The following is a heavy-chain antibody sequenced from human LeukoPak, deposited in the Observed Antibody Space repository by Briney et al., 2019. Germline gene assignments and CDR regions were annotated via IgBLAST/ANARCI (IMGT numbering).Heavy chain of an antibody. CDR3: ATGTYYYDSRGYYVLDY. J-gene: IGHJ4*02. CDR1: GYTLTELS. D-gene: IGHD3-22*01. Sequence: ASVKVSCKVSGYTLTELSMHWVRQAPGKGLEWMGGFDPEDGETIYAQKFQGRVTMTEDTSTDAAYMELSSLRSEDTAVYYCATGTYYYDSRGYYVLDYWGQGTLVTVSS. CDR2: FDPEDGET. V-gene: IGHV1-24*01.